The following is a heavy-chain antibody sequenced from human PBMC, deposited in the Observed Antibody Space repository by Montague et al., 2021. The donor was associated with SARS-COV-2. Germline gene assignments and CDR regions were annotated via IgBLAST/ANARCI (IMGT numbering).Heavy chain of an antibody. V-gene: IGHV3-74*01. CDR3: ARLYGSGSYYYDY. CDR1: GFTFSTYW. D-gene: IGHD3-10*01. J-gene: IGHJ4*02. Sequence: PLRLSCATSGFTFSTYWMHWVRQAPGKGLMWVSRISRDGSDKIYADSVKGRFTISRDNAKNTVYLQMNSLRADDTAVYYCARLYGSGSYYYDYWGQGTLVTVSS. CDR2: ISRDGSDK.